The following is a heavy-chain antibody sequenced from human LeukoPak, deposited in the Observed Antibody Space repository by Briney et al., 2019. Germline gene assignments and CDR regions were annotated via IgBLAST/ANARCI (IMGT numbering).Heavy chain of an antibody. CDR1: GFSFSGYW. CDR2: LHADGVVP. Sequence: GGSLRLSCVASGFSFSGYWMTWVRPAPGEGLGWVSRLHADGVVPHYADSVTGRFTTTRDNAKNSLDLQMNSLRVEDTADYYCARGGYSVDCRGQGTLVAVSS. V-gene: IGHV3-7*01. J-gene: IGHJ4*02. D-gene: IGHD5/OR15-5a*01. CDR3: ARGGYSVDC.